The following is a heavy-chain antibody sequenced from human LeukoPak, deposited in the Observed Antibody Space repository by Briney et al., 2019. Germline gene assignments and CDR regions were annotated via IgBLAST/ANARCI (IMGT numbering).Heavy chain of an antibody. Sequence: SETLSLTCAVYGGSFSGYFWSWIRQPPGKGLEWVGEINHSGSTNYNPSLKSRVTISVGTSKNQFSLKLSSVTAADTAVYYCARLLWFGKPNWFDPWGQGTLVTVSS. V-gene: IGHV4-34*01. CDR3: ARLLWFGKPNWFDP. CDR2: INHSGST. D-gene: IGHD3-10*01. J-gene: IGHJ5*02. CDR1: GGSFSGYF.